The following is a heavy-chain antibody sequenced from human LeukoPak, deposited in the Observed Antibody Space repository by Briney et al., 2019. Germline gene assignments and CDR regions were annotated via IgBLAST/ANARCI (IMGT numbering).Heavy chain of an antibody. CDR3: ASSAQIRTTVTLDY. Sequence: PSETLSLTCAVYGGSFSGYYWSWIRQPPGKRLQWIGEINHSGSTNYNPSLKSRVTISVDTSKNQFSLKLSSVTAADTAVYYCASSAQIRTTVTLDYWGQGTLVTVSS. J-gene: IGHJ4*02. CDR1: GGSFSGYY. CDR2: INHSGST. D-gene: IGHD4-17*01. V-gene: IGHV4-34*01.